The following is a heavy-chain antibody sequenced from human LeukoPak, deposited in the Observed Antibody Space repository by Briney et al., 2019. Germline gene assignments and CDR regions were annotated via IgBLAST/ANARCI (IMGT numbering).Heavy chain of an antibody. CDR1: GFTFSSYA. D-gene: IGHD5-12*01. CDR2: ISYDGSNK. Sequence: PGGSLRLSCAASGFTFSSYAMHWVRQAPGKGLEWVAVISYDGSNKYYADSVKGRFTISRDNSKNTLYLQMNSLRAEDTAVYYCARDAEEWLRLPPTRFDYWGQGTLVTVSS. J-gene: IGHJ4*02. V-gene: IGHV3-30-3*01. CDR3: ARDAEEWLRLPPTRFDY.